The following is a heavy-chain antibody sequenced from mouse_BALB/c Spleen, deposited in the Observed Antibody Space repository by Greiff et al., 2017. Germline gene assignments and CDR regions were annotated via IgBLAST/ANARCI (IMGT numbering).Heavy chain of an antibody. J-gene: IGHJ1*01. CDR3: AKHDAYFWYFDV. Sequence: VQLQQSGAELVKPGASVKLSCKASGYTFTEYFIHWVKQRSGQGLEWIGWFYPGSGSIKYNEKFKDKATLTADKSSSTAYMELSRLTSEDSAVYSCAKHDAYFWYFDVWGAGTTVTVSS. D-gene: IGHD2-10*01. CDR2: FYPGSGSI. CDR1: GYTFTEYF. V-gene: IGHV1-62-2*01.